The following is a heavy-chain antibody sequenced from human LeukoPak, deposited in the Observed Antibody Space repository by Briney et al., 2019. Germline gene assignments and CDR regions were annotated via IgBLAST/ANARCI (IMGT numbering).Heavy chain of an antibody. CDR2: FDPEDGET. CDR3: ATSPSSGWYRGSPIGAFDI. Sequence: ASVKVSCKVSGYTLTELSMHWVRQAPGKGLEWMGGFDPEDGETIYAQKFQGRVTMTEDTSTDTAYMGLSSLRSEDTAVYYCATSPSSGWYRGSPIGAFDIWGQGTMVTVSS. CDR1: GYTLTELS. V-gene: IGHV1-24*01. D-gene: IGHD6-19*01. J-gene: IGHJ3*02.